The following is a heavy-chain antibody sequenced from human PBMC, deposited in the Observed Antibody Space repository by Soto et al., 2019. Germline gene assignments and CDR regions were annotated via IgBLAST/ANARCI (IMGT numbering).Heavy chain of an antibody. CDR1: GGTFSSYA. V-gene: IGHV1-69*13. Sequence: ASVKVSCKASGGTFSSYAISWVRQAPGQGLEWMGGIIPIFGTANYAQKFQGRVTITADESTSTAYMELSSLRSEDTAVYYCARDEGNWNYNWFDPWGQGTLVTVSS. J-gene: IGHJ5*02. CDR3: ARDEGNWNYNWFDP. D-gene: IGHD1-7*01. CDR2: IIPIFGTA.